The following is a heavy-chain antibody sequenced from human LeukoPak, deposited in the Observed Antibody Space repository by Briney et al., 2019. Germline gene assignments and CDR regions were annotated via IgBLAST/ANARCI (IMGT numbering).Heavy chain of an antibody. Sequence: PSETLSLTCTVFGGSISSFSWSWIRQPPGKGLDWIGDIHYTGSTDYNPSLKSRVTMSVDTSKNQFSLRLTSVTAADTAVYYCARYSKVMITASSYWYFDLWGRGTLVTVSS. V-gene: IGHV4-59*01. CDR2: IHYTGST. CDR3: ARYSKVMITASSYWYFDL. J-gene: IGHJ2*01. D-gene: IGHD2-15*01. CDR1: GGSISSFS.